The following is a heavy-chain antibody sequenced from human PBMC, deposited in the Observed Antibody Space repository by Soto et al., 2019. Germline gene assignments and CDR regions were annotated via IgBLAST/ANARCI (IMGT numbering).Heavy chain of an antibody. D-gene: IGHD4-17*01. CDR3: ARDEEVNYSDHGGSDQYHGMDV. Sequence: SLALTCPVSGDSISSGGYYWSWIRQPPGKGLEWIGYIYYSGSTYYNPSLKSRVTISVDTSENQFSLKLRSVTAADTAVYYCARDEEVNYSDHGGSDQYHGMDVWGQGTQVTVSS. J-gene: IGHJ6*02. CDR2: IYYSGST. CDR1: GDSISSGGYY. V-gene: IGHV4-31*03.